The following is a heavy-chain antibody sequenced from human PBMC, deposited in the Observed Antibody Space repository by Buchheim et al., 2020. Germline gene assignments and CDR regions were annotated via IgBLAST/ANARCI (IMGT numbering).Heavy chain of an antibody. CDR1: GYTFTSYY. D-gene: IGHD3-22*01. CDR2: INPSGGST. J-gene: IGHJ4*02. V-gene: IGHV1-46*01. CDR3: ASTSQTYYYDSSGYYGLGY. Sequence: QVQLVQSGAEVKKPGASVKVSCKAPGYTFTSYYMHWVRQAPGQGLEWMGIINPSGGSTSYAQKFQGRVTMTRDTSTSTVYMELSSLRSEDTAVYYCASTSQTYYYDSSGYYGLGYWGQGT.